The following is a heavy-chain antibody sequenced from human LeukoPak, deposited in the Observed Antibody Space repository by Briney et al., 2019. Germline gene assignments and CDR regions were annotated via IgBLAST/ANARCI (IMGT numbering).Heavy chain of an antibody. CDR3: ARNCDSSDFGALDI. CDR2: IYYSGRT. Sequence: SETLSLTCTVSGGSISSGGYSRSWIRQPPGKGLEWIGYIYYSGRTFYSPSLKSRATISIDASRNQFFLSLSSVTVADTAVYYCARNCDSSDFGALDIWGLGTMVTVSS. CDR1: GGSISSGGYS. D-gene: IGHD3-22*01. V-gene: IGHV4-30-4*01. J-gene: IGHJ3*02.